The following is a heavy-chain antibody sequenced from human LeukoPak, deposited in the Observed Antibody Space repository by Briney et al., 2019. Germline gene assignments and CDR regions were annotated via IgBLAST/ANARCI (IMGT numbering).Heavy chain of an antibody. CDR2: IYSGGST. CDR3: VREYDSSGYYYFDY. Sequence: GGSLRLSCAASGFTVSSNYMSWVRQAPGKGLEWVSVIYSGGSTYYADSVKGRFTISRDNSKNTLYLQMNSLRAEDTAVYYCVREYDSSGYYYFDYWGQGTLVTVPS. CDR1: GFTVSSNY. V-gene: IGHV3-66*01. D-gene: IGHD3-22*01. J-gene: IGHJ4*02.